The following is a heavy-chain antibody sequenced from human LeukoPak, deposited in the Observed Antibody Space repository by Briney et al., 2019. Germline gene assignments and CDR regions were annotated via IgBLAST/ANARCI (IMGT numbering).Heavy chain of an antibody. CDR1: GYSISSGYY. CDR2: IYHSGST. V-gene: IGHV4-38-2*01. CDR3: ARHPQGYCSSTSCENDAFDI. D-gene: IGHD2-2*01. J-gene: IGHJ3*02. Sequence: SETLSLTXAVSGYSISSGYYWGWMRQPPGKGLEWIGSIYHSGSTYYNPSLKSRVTISVDTSKNQFSLKLSSVTAADTAVYYCARHPQGYCSSTSCENDAFDIWGQGTMVTVSS.